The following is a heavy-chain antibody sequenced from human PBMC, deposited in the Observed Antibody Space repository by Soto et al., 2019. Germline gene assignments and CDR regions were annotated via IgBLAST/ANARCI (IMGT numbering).Heavy chain of an antibody. CDR2: IWYDGSNK. Sequence: QAQLVESGGGVVQPGRSLRLSCAASGFTFSDYGMHWVRQAPGKGLEWVAVIWYDGSNKYYADSVKGRFTISRDNSKNALYLQMNSLRAEDTAIYYCARDRGASTFDYWGQGTLVTVSS. CDR3: ARDRGASTFDY. J-gene: IGHJ4*02. V-gene: IGHV3-33*01. CDR1: GFTFSDYG.